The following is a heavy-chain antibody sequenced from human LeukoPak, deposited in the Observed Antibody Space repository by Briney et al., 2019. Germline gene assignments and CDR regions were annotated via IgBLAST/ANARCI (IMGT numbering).Heavy chain of an antibody. CDR3: ARGARYSYGDY. CDR2: ISSSSSYI. V-gene: IGHV3-21*01. Sequence: GGSLRLSCAASGFTFSSYSMNWVRQAPGKGLEWVSSISSSSSYIYYADSVKGRSTISRDNAKNSLYLQMNSLRAEDTAVYYCARGARYSYGDYWGQGTLVTVSS. J-gene: IGHJ4*02. D-gene: IGHD5-18*01. CDR1: GFTFSSYS.